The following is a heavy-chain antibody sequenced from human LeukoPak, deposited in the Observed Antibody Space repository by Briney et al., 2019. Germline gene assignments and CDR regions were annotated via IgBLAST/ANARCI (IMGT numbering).Heavy chain of an antibody. J-gene: IGHJ1*01. CDR3: ATQNGYYLPAEYFQH. V-gene: IGHV3-74*01. CDR2: INIDGSSG. Sequence: GGSLRLSCAASGFTFRSYWMHWVRQAPGKGLVWVSRINIDGSSGSYADSVEGRFTISRDNSKNTLYLQMNSLRAEDTAVYYCATQNGYYLPAEYFQHWGQGTLVTVSS. CDR1: GFTFRSYW. D-gene: IGHD3-22*01.